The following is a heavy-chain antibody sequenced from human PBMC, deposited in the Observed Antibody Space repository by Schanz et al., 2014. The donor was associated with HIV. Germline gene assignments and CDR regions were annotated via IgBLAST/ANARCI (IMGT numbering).Heavy chain of an antibody. D-gene: IGHD3-22*01. CDR2: IYYDGTNK. CDR1: GFTFSSHW. V-gene: IGHV3-30*18. J-gene: IGHJ6*02. CDR3: AKDRNYYESKYRGKGNYYYYYGMDV. Sequence: QVQLGQSGGGVVQPGRSLRLSCAASGFTFSSHWMHWVRQAPGKGLVWVALIYYDGTNKYYTDSVKGRFTISRDNSKNTLSLLIKSLRAEDAAVYYCAKDRNYYESKYRGKGNYYYYYGMDVWGQGTTVTVSS.